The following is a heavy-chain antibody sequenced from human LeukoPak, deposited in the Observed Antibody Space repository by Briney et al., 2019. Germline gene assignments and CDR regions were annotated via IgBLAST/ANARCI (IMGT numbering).Heavy chain of an antibody. V-gene: IGHV4-61*02. CDR2: VHTSGST. Sequence: PSETLSLTCNVSGGSISSGSYFWSWIRQPAGKSLEWIGRVHTSGSTNYKPYLLGRITISLDTSKSQVSLKLMSVTAADTALYFCVREMDGFWSAADWWGQRTQVTVSS. CDR3: VREMDGFWSAADW. CDR1: GGSISSGSYF. D-gene: IGHD3-3*01. J-gene: IGHJ4*02.